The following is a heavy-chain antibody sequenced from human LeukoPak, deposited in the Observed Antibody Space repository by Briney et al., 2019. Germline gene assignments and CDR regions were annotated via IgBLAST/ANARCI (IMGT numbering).Heavy chain of an antibody. D-gene: IGHD3-9*01. Sequence: GGSLRLSCVASGFTFSSYAMTWVRQAPGKGLEWVSAISGSGGTTYYADSVKGRFTISRDNSKNSLYLQMNSLRAEDTAVYYCARGGRDYDILTGYYYYYMDVWGKGTTVTISS. CDR3: ARGGRDYDILTGYYYYYMDV. CDR2: ISGSGGTT. CDR1: GFTFSSYA. J-gene: IGHJ6*03. V-gene: IGHV3-23*01.